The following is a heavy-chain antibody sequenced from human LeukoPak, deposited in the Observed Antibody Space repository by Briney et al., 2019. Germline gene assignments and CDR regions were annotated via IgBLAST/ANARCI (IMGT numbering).Heavy chain of an antibody. CDR2: ISSGSSHI. J-gene: IGHJ3*02. Sequence: GGFLRPSCADSGFTFSSYSMNWVRQAPGKGLEWVSSISSGSSHIFYADSVKGRFTISRENARNSLYLQMNSLRAEDTAVYYCARGGTGATRDDTFDIWGQGTMVTVSS. CDR3: ARGGTGATRDDTFDI. V-gene: IGHV3-21*01. CDR1: GFTFSSYS. D-gene: IGHD1-7*01.